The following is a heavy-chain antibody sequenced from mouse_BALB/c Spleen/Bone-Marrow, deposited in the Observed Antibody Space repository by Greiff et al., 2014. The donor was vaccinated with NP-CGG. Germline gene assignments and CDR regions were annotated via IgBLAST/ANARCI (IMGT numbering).Heavy chain of an antibody. Sequence: VQLQQSGAELVKPEASVKLSCKASGYTFTSYWMHWVKQRPGQGLEWIGEIDPSDSYTNYNQKFKGKATLTVDKSSSTAYMQLSSLTSEDSAVYYCALIYYGNYDYAMDYWGQGTSVTVSS. D-gene: IGHD2-1*01. J-gene: IGHJ4*01. V-gene: IGHV1-69*02. CDR2: IDPSDSYT. CDR1: GYTFTSYW. CDR3: ALIYYGNYDYAMDY.